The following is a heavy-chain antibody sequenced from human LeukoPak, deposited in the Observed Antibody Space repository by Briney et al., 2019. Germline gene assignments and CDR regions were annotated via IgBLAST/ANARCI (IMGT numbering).Heavy chain of an antibody. D-gene: IGHD3-3*01. J-gene: IGHJ4*02. CDR3: ARHMGRTTYYDFWSGYSEFDY. CDR2: AHYSEST. V-gene: IGHV4-59*08. CDR1: GGSISSYF. Sequence: SETLSLTCTVSGGSISSYFWSWIRQPPGKGLEWIAYAHYSESTNYNPSLKSRVTISLDTSKNQFSLMLNSVTAADTAVYYCARHMGRTTYYDFWSGYSEFDYWGQGTLVTVSS.